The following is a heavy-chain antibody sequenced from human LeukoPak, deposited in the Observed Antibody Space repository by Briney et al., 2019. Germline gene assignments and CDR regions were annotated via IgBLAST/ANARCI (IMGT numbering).Heavy chain of an antibody. Sequence: GESLMISCKGSGYSFTTYWIGWVRQMPGKGLEWMGIIYPGDSDTRYSPSFQGQVTISADKSSNTAYLQWSSLKASDTAMYYCARRGPVAAAGYYFDYWGQGTLVTVSS. CDR1: GYSFTTYW. CDR3: ARRGPVAAAGYYFDY. D-gene: IGHD6-13*01. CDR2: IYPGDSDT. J-gene: IGHJ4*02. V-gene: IGHV5-51*01.